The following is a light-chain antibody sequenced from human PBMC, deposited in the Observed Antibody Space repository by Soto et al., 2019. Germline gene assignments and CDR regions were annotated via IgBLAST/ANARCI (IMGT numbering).Light chain of an antibody. CDR1: SGDVGGYNF. V-gene: IGLV2-8*01. CDR2: EVS. Sequence: QSALTQPPSASGSPGQSVTISCAGTSGDVGGYNFVSWYQHHPGKAPKLMIYEVSKRPSGVPDRFSASKSGNTASLTVSGLQPEDEADYYCCSYAGSNNVIFGGGTKVTVL. CDR3: CSYAGSNNVI. J-gene: IGLJ2*01.